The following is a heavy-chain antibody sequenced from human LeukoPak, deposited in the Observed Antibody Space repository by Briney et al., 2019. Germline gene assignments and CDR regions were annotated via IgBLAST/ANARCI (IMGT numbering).Heavy chain of an antibody. Sequence: ETLSLTCTVSGGSISTITYYWGWIRQPPGKGLEWVGHMYYRGNTFYNPSLKSRVTISIDTSKNQFSLKLTSVTAADTAVYYCARERIAAAGSVDYWGQGTLVTVSS. CDR1: GGSISTITYY. CDR2: MYYRGNT. V-gene: IGHV4-39*07. CDR3: ARERIAAAGSVDY. D-gene: IGHD6-13*01. J-gene: IGHJ4*02.